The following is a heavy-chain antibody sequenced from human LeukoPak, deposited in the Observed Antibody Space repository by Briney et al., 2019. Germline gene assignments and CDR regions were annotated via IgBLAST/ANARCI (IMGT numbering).Heavy chain of an antibody. CDR3: PRGTYSSSWYRFDY. J-gene: IGHJ4*02. CDR1: GYTFTSYY. D-gene: IGHD6-13*01. V-gene: IGHV1-46*01. CDR2: INPSGGST. Sequence: GASGKVSCKASGYTFTSYYMHWVRHAPGQGLGLMGIINPSGGSTSYAQKFEGRVTMTRDTSTSTVYMELSSLRSEATPVYYCPRGTYSSSWYRFDYWGQGNLVTVSS.